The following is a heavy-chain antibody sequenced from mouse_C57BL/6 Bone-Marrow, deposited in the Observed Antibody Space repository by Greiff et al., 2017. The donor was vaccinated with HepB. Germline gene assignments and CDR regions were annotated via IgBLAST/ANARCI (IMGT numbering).Heavy chain of an antibody. V-gene: IGHV6-3*01. CDR2: IRLKSDNYAT. CDR3: TALYGSSPWFAY. D-gene: IGHD1-1*01. J-gene: IGHJ3*01. CDR1: GFTFSNYW. Sequence: EVKLEESGGGLVQPGGSMKLSCVASGFTFSNYWMNWVRQSPEKGLEWVAQIRLKSDNYATHYAASVKGRFTISRDDSKSSVYLQMNNLRAEDTGIYYCTALYGSSPWFAYWGQGTLVTVSA.